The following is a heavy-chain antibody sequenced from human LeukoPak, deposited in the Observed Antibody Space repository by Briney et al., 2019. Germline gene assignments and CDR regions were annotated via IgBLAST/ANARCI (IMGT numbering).Heavy chain of an antibody. CDR2: IEKDGSRK. CDR1: GFTFSSYW. V-gene: IGHV3-7*01. Sequence: GGSLRLSCAASGFTFSSYWVSWVRQAPGKGLAWVANIEKDGSRKNYVDSVKGRFTISRDNAENSLYLQMSSLRVEDTAMYYCARSLWPEDYWGQGTLVTVSS. D-gene: IGHD1-14*01. CDR3: ARSLWPEDY. J-gene: IGHJ4*02.